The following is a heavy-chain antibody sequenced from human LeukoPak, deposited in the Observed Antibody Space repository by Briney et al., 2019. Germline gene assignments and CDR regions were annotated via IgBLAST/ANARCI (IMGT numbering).Heavy chain of an antibody. CDR2: IYYSGST. D-gene: IGHD6-13*01. Sequence: SETLSLTCIVSGGSISSIPYYWGWIRQPPGKGLEWIGSIYYSGSTYYNPSLQSRVTMSVDTSKNQFSLKLSSVTAADTAVYHCARLRSTQLALDYWGQGTLVTVSS. CDR1: GGSISSIPYY. V-gene: IGHV4-39*01. CDR3: ARLRSTQLALDY. J-gene: IGHJ4*02.